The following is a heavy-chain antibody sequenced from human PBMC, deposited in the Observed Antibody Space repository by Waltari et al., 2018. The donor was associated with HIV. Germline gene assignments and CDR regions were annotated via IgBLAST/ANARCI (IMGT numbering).Heavy chain of an antibody. CDR1: GGSISSRSYY. V-gene: IGHV4-39*01. J-gene: IGHJ4*02. CDR3: ARQTTPPTTLIDY. CDR2: ISYSGTT. Sequence: QLQLQESGPGLVKPSATLSRTCTVSGGSISSRSYYWGWIRQPPGKGRAWIGSISYSGTTYYNPSLKSRVTISVDTSKNQFSLKLSSVTAADTAVYYCARQTTPPTTLIDYWGQGTLVTVSS. D-gene: IGHD1-26*01.